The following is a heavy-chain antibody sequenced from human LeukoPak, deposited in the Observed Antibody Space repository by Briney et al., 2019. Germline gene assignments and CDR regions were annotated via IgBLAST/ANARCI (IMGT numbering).Heavy chain of an antibody. Sequence: SETLSLTCAVYGGSFSGYYWSWIRQPPGKGLEWIGEINHSGSTNYNPSLKSRVTISVDTSKNQFSLKPSSVTAADTAVYYCSYSSGWYFDYWGQGTLVTVSS. V-gene: IGHV4-34*01. J-gene: IGHJ4*02. CDR2: INHSGST. CDR3: SYSSGWYFDY. D-gene: IGHD6-19*01. CDR1: GGSFSGYY.